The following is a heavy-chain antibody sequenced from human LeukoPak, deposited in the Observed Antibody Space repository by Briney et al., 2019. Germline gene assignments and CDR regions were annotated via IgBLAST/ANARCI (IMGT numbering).Heavy chain of an antibody. J-gene: IGHJ5*02. CDR3: AKDGGRIAAGDWFDP. D-gene: IGHD6-13*01. V-gene: IGHV4-59*01. CDR1: GGSISNYY. CDR2: IYYSGNT. Sequence: PSETLSLTCTVSGGSISNYYWSWIRQPPGKGLEWIGYIYYSGNTNYNPSLKSRVTLSVDTSKNQFSLKLSSVTAADTAVYYCAKDGGRIAAGDWFDPWGQGTLVTVSS.